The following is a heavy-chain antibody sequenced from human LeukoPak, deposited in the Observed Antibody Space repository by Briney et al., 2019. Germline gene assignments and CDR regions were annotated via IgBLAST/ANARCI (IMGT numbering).Heavy chain of an antibody. J-gene: IGHJ4*02. Sequence: GGSLRLSCAASGFTFSSYEMNWVRQAPGKGLEWVAFIRYDGSNKYYADSVKGRFTISRDNSKNTLYLQMNSLRAEDTAVYYCAKSPPGGSIDYWGQGTLVTVSS. CDR3: AKSPPGGSIDY. CDR2: IRYDGSNK. D-gene: IGHD1-26*01. CDR1: GFTFSSYE. V-gene: IGHV3-30*02.